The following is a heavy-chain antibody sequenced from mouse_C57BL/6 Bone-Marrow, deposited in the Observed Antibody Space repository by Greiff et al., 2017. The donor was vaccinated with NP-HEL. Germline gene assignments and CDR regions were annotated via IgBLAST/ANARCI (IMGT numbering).Heavy chain of an antibody. J-gene: IGHJ3*01. CDR2: ISNLAYSI. Sequence: VQLKESGGGLVQPGGSLKLSCAASGFTFSDYGMAWVRQAPRKGPEWVAFISNLAYSIYYADTVTGRFTISRENAKNTLYLEMSSLRSEDTAMYYCARLGTVVPFAYWGQGTLVTVSA. V-gene: IGHV5-15*01. D-gene: IGHD1-1*01. CDR3: ARLGTVVPFAY. CDR1: GFTFSDYG.